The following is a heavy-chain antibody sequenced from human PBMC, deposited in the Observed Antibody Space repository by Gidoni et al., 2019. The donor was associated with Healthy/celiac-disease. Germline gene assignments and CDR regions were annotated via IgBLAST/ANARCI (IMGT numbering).Heavy chain of an antibody. V-gene: IGHV1-69*06. CDR1: GGTFSSYA. CDR3: ARDRGDHGSAYYGSGLPS. Sequence: QVQLVQSGAEVKKPGSSVNVSCKASGGTFSSYAISWVRQAPGQGLEWMGGIIPIFGTANYAQKFQGRVTITADKSTSTAYMELSSLRSEDTAVYYCARDRGDHGSAYYGSGLPSWGQGTLVTVSS. CDR2: IIPIFGTA. D-gene: IGHD3-10*01. J-gene: IGHJ5*02.